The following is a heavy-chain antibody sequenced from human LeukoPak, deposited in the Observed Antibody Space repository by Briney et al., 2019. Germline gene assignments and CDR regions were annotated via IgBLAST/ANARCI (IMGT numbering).Heavy chain of an antibody. CDR1: GFTFSNAW. J-gene: IGHJ4*02. V-gene: IGHV3-15*01. CDR2: IYSKADGGTS. CDR3: TTHYLGYYYNY. Sequence: GGSLRLSCAASGFTFSNAWMGWVRQAPGKGLEWVARIYSKADGGTSDFAAPVKGRFTISRDDSKNTLYLQMNSLKTEDTAVYYCTTHYLGYYYNYWGQGTLVTVSS. D-gene: IGHD3-22*01.